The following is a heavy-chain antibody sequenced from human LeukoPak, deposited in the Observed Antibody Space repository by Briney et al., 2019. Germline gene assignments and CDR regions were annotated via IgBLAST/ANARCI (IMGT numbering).Heavy chain of an antibody. CDR2: INPSGGST. J-gene: IGHJ5*02. V-gene: IGHV1-46*01. CDR1: GYTFTSYY. CDR3: AGRGAAGFDP. D-gene: IGHD6-13*01. Sequence: ASVKVSCKASGYTFTSYYMHWVRQAPGQGLEWMGIINPSGGSTSYAQKFQGRVTMTRDTSASTAYMELSSLRSEDTAVYYCAGRGAAGFDPWGQGTLVTVSS.